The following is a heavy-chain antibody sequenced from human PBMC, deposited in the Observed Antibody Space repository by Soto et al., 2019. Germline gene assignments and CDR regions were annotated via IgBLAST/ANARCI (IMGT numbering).Heavy chain of an antibody. CDR3: AREFYGDLDY. D-gene: IGHD4-17*01. V-gene: IGHV3-66*01. J-gene: IGHJ4*02. CDR2: IYSGGST. Sequence: GGSLRLSCAVSGFTVSSNYMSWVRQAPGKGLEWVSVIYSGGSTYYADSVKGRFTISRDNSKNTLYLQMNSLRAEDTAVYYCAREFYGDLDYWGQGTLVTVSS. CDR1: GFTVSSNY.